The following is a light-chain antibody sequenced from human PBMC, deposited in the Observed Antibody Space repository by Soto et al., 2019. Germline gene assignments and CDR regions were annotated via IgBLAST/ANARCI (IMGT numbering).Light chain of an antibody. V-gene: IGLV7-46*01. Sequence: QAVVTQEPSLTVSPGGTVTLTCGSSTGAVTSGHYPYWFQQKPGQAPRTLIYDTSDKHSWTPARFSGSLLGGKAALTLSGAQPEDEADYYCLLSCGGAHVFGIGTKVTVL. CDR3: LLSCGGAHV. CDR1: TGAVTSGHY. J-gene: IGLJ1*01. CDR2: DTS.